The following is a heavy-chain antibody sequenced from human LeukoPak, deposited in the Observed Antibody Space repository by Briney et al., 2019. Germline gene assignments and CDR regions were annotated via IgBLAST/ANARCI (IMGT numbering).Heavy chain of an antibody. D-gene: IGHD2-2*01. Sequence: ASVKVSCKASGYTFTSYYMHWVRQAPGQGLEWMGIINPSGGSTSYAQKFQGRVTMTRDTSTSTVYMELSSLRSEDTAVYYCARPGYCSSTSCLGGAYYYYMDVWGKGTTVTVSS. CDR3: ARPGYCSSTSCLGGAYYYYMDV. CDR1: GYTFTSYY. CDR2: INPSGGST. V-gene: IGHV1-46*01. J-gene: IGHJ6*03.